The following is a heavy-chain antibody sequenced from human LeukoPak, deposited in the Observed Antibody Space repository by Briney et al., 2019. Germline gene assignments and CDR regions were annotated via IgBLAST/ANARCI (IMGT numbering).Heavy chain of an antibody. J-gene: IGHJ4*02. V-gene: IGHV1-18*01. D-gene: IGHD1-7*01. CDR3: ARVSNVVTGTYSARDYFDY. CDR2: TSAYNGNT. Sequence: AASVKVSCKASGYTFTSYGISWVRQAPGQGLEWMGWTSAYNGNTNYAQKLQGRVTMTTDTSTSTAYMELRSLRSDDTAVYYCARVSNVVTGTYSARDYFDYWGQGTLVTVSS. CDR1: GYTFTSYG.